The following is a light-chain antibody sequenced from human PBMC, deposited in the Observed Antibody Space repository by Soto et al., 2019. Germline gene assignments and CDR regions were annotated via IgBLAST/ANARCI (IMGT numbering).Light chain of an antibody. CDR2: AAS. V-gene: IGKV1-39*01. J-gene: IGKJ5*01. CDR1: QSISSY. Sequence: VHMTQSPSSLSASVGYRVTITCRASQSISSYLNWYQQKQGKAPKLLIYAASSLQSGVPSRFSGSGYGTDFNLTISSLQTEDFATYYCQQSYSTPITFGQGTRLEIK. CDR3: QQSYSTPIT.